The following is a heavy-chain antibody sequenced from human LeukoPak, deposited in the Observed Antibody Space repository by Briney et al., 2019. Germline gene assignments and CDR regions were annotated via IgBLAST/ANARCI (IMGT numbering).Heavy chain of an antibody. V-gene: IGHV3-21*01. J-gene: IGHJ4*02. CDR3: AKGDPPTYYDILTGQDY. D-gene: IGHD3-9*01. CDR1: GFSFSRYR. Sequence: GGSLRLSCAASGFSFSRYRMNWVRQAPGKGLEWVSSISSNGDYIYYGGSVKGRFTMSRDNAKNSLYLQLSSLRAEDTAVYYCAKGDPPTYYDILTGQDYWGQGTLVTVSS. CDR2: ISSNGDYI.